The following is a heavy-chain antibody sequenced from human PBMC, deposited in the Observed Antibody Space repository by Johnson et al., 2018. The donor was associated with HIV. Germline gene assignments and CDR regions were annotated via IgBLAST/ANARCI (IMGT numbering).Heavy chain of an antibody. CDR3: ARDPFPRFYAFDI. CDR2: IYSGGTT. CDR1: GFTVSNNY. V-gene: IGHV3-66*01. J-gene: IGHJ3*02. Sequence: EQLVESGGALVQPGGSLRLSCAASGFTVSNNYMSWVRQAPGRGLEWVSLIYSGGTTYYTDSVKGRFTISRDNSKSTLYLQMNSLRAEDTAVYYCARDPFPRFYAFDIWGQGTMVTVSS.